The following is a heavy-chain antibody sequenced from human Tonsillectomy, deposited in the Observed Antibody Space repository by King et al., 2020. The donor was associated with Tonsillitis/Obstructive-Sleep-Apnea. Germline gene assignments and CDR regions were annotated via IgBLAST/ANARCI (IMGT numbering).Heavy chain of an antibody. CDR1: GFTFSSYG. Sequence: VQLVESGGGVVQPGRSLRLSCAASGFTFSSYGMHWVRQAPGKGLEWVAVIWYDGSNKYYADSVKGRFTISRDNSKNTLYLQMNSLRAEDTAVYYCARGWDYDILTGYYRDAFDIWGQGTMVTVSS. CDR2: IWYDGSNK. V-gene: IGHV3-33*01. J-gene: IGHJ3*02. CDR3: ARGWDYDILTGYYRDAFDI. D-gene: IGHD3-9*01.